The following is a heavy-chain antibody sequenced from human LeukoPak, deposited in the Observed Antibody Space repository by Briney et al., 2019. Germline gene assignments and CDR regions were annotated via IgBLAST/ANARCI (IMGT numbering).Heavy chain of an antibody. CDR1: GFTFSSYA. CDR2: ISGSGGST. D-gene: IGHD3-3*01. J-gene: IGHJ4*02. Sequence: GGSLRLSCAASGFTFSSYAMSWVRQAPGEGLEWVSAISGSGGSTYYADSVKGRFTISRDNSKNTLYLQMNSLRAEDTAVYYCPKGITIFGVVIFGYWGQGTLVTVSS. V-gene: IGHV3-23*01. CDR3: PKGITIFGVVIFGY.